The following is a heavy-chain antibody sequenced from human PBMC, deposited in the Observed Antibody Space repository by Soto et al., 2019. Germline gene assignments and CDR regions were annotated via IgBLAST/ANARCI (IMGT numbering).Heavy chain of an antibody. CDR1: GYTFTSYA. D-gene: IGHD2-2*01. Sequence: ASVKVSCKASGYTFTSYAMHWVRQAPGQRLEWMGWINAGNGNTKYSQKFQGRVTITRDTSASTAYMELSSLRSEDTAVYYCARDRGWRYCSSTSCPRGCPDYWGQ. CDR3: ARDRGWRYCSSTSCPRGCPDY. J-gene: IGHJ4*01. CDR2: INAGNGNT. V-gene: IGHV1-3*01.